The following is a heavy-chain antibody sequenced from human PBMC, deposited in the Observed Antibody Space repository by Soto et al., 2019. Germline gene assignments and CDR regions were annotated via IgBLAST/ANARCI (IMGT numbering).Heavy chain of an antibody. CDR1: GGSISSSSYY. CDR3: ARDPPPGGQGAFDI. J-gene: IGHJ3*02. V-gene: IGHV4-39*07. CDR2: ISYSGST. Sequence: SETLSLTCTVSGGSISSSSYYWGWIRQPPGKGLEWIGSISYSGSTYYNPSLKSRVTISVDTSKNQFSLKLSSVTAADTAVYYCARDPPPGGQGAFDIWGQGTMVTVSS. D-gene: IGHD3-10*01.